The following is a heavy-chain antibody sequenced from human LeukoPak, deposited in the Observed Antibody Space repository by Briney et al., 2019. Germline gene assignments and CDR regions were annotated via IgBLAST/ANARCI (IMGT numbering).Heavy chain of an antibody. V-gene: IGHV3-74*01. CDR3: VSSYCSGGSCYSASGY. D-gene: IGHD2-15*01. Sequence: PGGSLTLFCAASGLTFSSYWMHGLREARGKGRVGVSRINNDGSSTSYADSVKGRFTISRDNAKNTLYLEMNSLRAEDTAGYCCVSSYCSGGSCYSASGYWGQGTLVTVSS. CDR1: GLTFSSYW. J-gene: IGHJ4*02. CDR2: INNDGSST.